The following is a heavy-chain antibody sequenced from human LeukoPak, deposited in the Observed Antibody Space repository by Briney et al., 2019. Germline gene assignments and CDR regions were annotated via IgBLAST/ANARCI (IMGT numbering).Heavy chain of an antibody. CDR1: GYTLSSYG. V-gene: IGHV3-33*06. Sequence: GGSLRLSCAASGYTLSSYGMHWVRQAPGKGLEWVAVIWYDGSNKYYADSVKGRFTISRDNSKNTLYLRIDSQRAKETSVYYCAKDSPFAFGLGGQGTMVTLSS. J-gene: IGHJ3*01. CDR3: AKDSPFAFGL. CDR2: IWYDGSNK.